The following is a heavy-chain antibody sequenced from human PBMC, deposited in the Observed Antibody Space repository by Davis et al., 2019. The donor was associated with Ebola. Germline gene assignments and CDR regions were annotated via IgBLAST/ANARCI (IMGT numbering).Heavy chain of an antibody. CDR3: VRDPALVVTGGGWFFGL. D-gene: IGHD2-21*02. V-gene: IGHV3-30*03. J-gene: IGHJ2*01. CDR2: ISYDGGKD. Sequence: GESLKISCAASGFTFSGYGMHWVRQAPGKGLEWVALISYDGGKDYYADSVKGRFTISRDNSKDTVYLQMNSLRVEDTAVYYCVRDPALVVTGGGWFFGLWGRGTLVTVSS. CDR1: GFTFSGYG.